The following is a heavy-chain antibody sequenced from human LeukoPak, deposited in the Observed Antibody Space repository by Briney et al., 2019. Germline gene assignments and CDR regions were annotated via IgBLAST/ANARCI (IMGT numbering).Heavy chain of an antibody. CDR2: ISGSGGST. Sequence: GGSLRLSCAASGFTFSSYAMSWVRQAPGKGLEWVSAISGSGGSTYYADSVKGRFTISRDNSKNTLYLQMNSLRAEDTAVYYCAKSSILEWLFPGYFDYWGQGTLVAVSS. CDR3: AKSSILEWLFPGYFDY. V-gene: IGHV3-23*01. J-gene: IGHJ4*02. D-gene: IGHD3-3*01. CDR1: GFTFSSYA.